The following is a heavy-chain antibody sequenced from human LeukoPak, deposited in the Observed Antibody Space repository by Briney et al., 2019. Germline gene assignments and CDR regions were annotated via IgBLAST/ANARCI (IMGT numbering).Heavy chain of an antibody. Sequence: GGSLRLSCAASGFTFSSYEMNWVRQAPGKGLEWVSYITSSGSTIYYANSVKGRFTISRDNAKNSLYLQMNSLRAEDTAVYYCARDFGGALDYWGQGTLVTVSS. CDR3: ARDFGGALDY. V-gene: IGHV3-48*03. D-gene: IGHD3-16*01. CDR2: ITSSGSTI. CDR1: GFTFSSYE. J-gene: IGHJ4*02.